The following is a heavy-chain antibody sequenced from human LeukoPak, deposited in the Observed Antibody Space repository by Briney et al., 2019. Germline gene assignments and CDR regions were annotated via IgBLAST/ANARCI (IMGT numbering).Heavy chain of an antibody. D-gene: IGHD3-10*01. CDR1: GFTLSTYW. V-gene: IGHV3-7*01. J-gene: IGHJ4*02. CDR3: AREDSYYYGSGSYPFDY. Sequence: GGSLRLSCAASGFTLSTYWMSWVRQAPGKGLEWVASINEDGSEKHYVDSVKGRFTISRDNAKNSLDLQMNSLRAEDTAVYYCAREDSYYYGSGSYPFDYWGQGTLVTVSS. CDR2: INEDGSEK.